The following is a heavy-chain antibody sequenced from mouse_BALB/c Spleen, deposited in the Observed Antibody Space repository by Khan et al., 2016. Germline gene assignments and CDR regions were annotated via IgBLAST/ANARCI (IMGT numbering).Heavy chain of an antibody. D-gene: IGHD3-1*01. V-gene: IGHV9-3-1*01. J-gene: IGHJ2*01. Sequence: QIQLVQSGPELKKPGETVKISCKASGYTFTNYGMNWVKQAPGKGLKWMGWINTYTGEPTYADDFKGRFAFSLETSASTAYLQINNLKNEDTATYFCARGLPYYFDYGGQGTTLTVSS. CDR1: GYTFTNYG. CDR2: INTYTGEP. CDR3: ARGLPYYFDY.